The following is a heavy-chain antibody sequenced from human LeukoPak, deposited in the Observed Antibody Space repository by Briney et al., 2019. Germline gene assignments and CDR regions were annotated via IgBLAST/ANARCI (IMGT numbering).Heavy chain of an antibody. V-gene: IGHV3-9*01. CDR2: ISWNSGSI. CDR3: EKDGYSSSWYSKYNWFDP. CDR1: GFTFDDYA. D-gene: IGHD6-13*01. Sequence: GGSLRLSCAASGFTFDDYAMHWVRQAPGKGLEWVSGISWNSGSISYADSVKGRFTISRDNAKNSLYLQMNSLRAEDTALYYCEKDGYSSSWYSKYNWFDPWGQGTLVTVSS. J-gene: IGHJ5*02.